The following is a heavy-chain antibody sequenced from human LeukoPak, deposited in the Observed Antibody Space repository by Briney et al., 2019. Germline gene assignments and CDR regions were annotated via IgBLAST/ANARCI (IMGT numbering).Heavy chain of an antibody. Sequence: ASVKVSCKVSGYTLTELSMHWVRQAPGKGLEWMGGFGPEDGETIYAQKFQGRVTMTEDTSTDTAYMELSSLRSGDTAVYYCATVGSGSYYDHYYFDYWGQGTLVTVSS. CDR3: ATVGSGSYYDHYYFDY. V-gene: IGHV1-24*01. CDR1: GYTLTELS. J-gene: IGHJ4*02. CDR2: FGPEDGET. D-gene: IGHD3-10*01.